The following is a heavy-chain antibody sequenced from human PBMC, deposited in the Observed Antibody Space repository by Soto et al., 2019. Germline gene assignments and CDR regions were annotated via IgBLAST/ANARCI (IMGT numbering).Heavy chain of an antibody. Sequence: QLQLQESGPGLVKPSETLSLTCTVSGGSISSSSYYWGWIRQPPGKGLEWIGSIYYSGSPYYNPSLKRRVTITIDTSKNQCSLKLSSVTAADTAVYYCARQGGMITFGGVIIIPSGWFDPWGQGTLVTVSS. CDR1: GGSISSSSYY. CDR3: ARQGGMITFGGVIIIPSGWFDP. CDR2: IYYSGSP. D-gene: IGHD3-16*02. J-gene: IGHJ5*02. V-gene: IGHV4-39*01.